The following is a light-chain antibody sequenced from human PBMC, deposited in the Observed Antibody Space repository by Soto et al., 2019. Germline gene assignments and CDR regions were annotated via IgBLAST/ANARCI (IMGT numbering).Light chain of an antibody. J-gene: IGKJ2*01. CDR2: KVS. CDR1: QSLVYSDGNTY. Sequence: DVVMTQSPLSLPVTLGQPASISCRSSQSLVYSDGNTYLNWFQQRPGQAPRRLSSKVSNRDSGVPDRFSGSGSGTDFTLKISRVEAEDVGVYSCMQGTHWPYTFGQGTKLEIK. V-gene: IGKV2-30*01. CDR3: MQGTHWPYT.